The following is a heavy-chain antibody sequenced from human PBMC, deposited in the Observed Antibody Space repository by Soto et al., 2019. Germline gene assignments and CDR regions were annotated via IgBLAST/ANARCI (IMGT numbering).Heavy chain of an antibody. V-gene: IGHV4-30-2*01. D-gene: IGHD6-19*01. CDR2: IYHSGST. J-gene: IGHJ4*02. Sequence: SQTLSLTCAVSGGYISSGGYSWSWIRQPPGKGLEWIGYIYHSGSTYYNPSLKSRVTISVDRSKNQFSLKLSSVTAADTAVYYCAREGRLGYFDYWGQETLVTVSS. CDR1: GGYISSGGYS. CDR3: AREGRLGYFDY.